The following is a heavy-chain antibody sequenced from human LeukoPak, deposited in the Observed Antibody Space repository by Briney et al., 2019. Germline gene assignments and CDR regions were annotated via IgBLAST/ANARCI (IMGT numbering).Heavy chain of an antibody. CDR2: IWYDGSNK. J-gene: IGHJ4*02. Sequence: GGSLRLSCAASGFTFSSYGMHWVRQARGKGLEWVAVIWYDGSNKYYADSVKGRFTISRDNSKNTLYLQMNSLRAEDTAVYYCASDGGGELQGGYFDYWGQGTLVTVSS. CDR3: ASDGGGELQGGYFDY. D-gene: IGHD1-26*01. V-gene: IGHV3-33*01. CDR1: GFTFSSYG.